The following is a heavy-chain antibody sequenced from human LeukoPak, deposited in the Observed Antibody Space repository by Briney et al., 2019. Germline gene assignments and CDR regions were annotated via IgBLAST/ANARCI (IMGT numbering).Heavy chain of an antibody. CDR2: ISSSSSYI. CDR3: ARGGEPVGFDY. J-gene: IGHJ4*02. Sequence: PGGSLRLSCAASGFIFSSYSMNWVRQAPGKGLEWVSSISSSSSYIYYADSVKGRFTISRDNAKNSLSLQMNSLRAEDTAVYYCARGGEPVGFDYWGQGTVLPVSS. V-gene: IGHV3-21*06. D-gene: IGHD1-26*01. CDR1: GFIFSSYS.